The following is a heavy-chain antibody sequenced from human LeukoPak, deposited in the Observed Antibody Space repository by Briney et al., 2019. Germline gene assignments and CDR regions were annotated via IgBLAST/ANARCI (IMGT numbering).Heavy chain of an antibody. D-gene: IGHD6-19*01. J-gene: IGHJ5*02. CDR3: ASRYSSGWLFDP. Sequence: SQTLSLTCAVYGGSFSGYYWSWIRQPPGKGLEWIGEINHSGSTNYNPSLKSRVTISVDTSKNQFSLKLSSVTAADTAVYYCASRYSSGWLFDPWGQGTLVTVSS. CDR2: INHSGST. V-gene: IGHV4-34*01. CDR1: GGSFSGYY.